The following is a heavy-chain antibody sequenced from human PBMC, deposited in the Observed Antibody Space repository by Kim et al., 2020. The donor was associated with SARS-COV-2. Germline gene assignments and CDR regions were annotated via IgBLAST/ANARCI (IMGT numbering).Heavy chain of an antibody. CDR2: IYYSGST. CDR1: GDFISDYH. Sequence: SETLSLTYTVSGDFISDYHWSWIRQPPGRGLEWVGYIYYSGSTNYNPSLKTRVTISVDTSKKQFFLKLSSVTAADTAVYYCARHGSSRGYFDYWGQGTLVTVSS. CDR3: ARHGSSRGYFDY. D-gene: IGHD6-13*01. J-gene: IGHJ4*02. V-gene: IGHV4-59*08.